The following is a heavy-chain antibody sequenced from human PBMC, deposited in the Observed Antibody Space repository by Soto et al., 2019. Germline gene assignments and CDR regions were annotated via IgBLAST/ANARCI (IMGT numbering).Heavy chain of an antibody. V-gene: IGHV1-69*05. Sequence: SVKVSCKASGYTFSDYAMHWVRQAPGQGLEWMGWIIPIFGTANYAQKFQGRVTITTDESTSTAYMELSTLRSEDTAVYYCAAKAAGNYYYYGMDVWGQGTTVTVSS. J-gene: IGHJ6*02. CDR1: GYTFSDYA. CDR3: AAKAAGNYYYYGMDV. CDR2: IIPIFGTA. D-gene: IGHD6-13*01.